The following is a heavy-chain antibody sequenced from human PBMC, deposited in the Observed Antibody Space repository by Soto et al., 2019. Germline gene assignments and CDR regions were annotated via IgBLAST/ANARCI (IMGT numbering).Heavy chain of an antibody. J-gene: IGHJ4*02. V-gene: IGHV3-23*01. CDR3: ATKTYSSGAAGHWEFPQYYFDY. CDR2: ISGSGGST. CDR1: GFTFSSYA. Sequence: GGSLRLSCAASGFTFSSYAMSWVRQAPGKGLEWVSAISGSGGSTYYADSVKGRFTISRDNSKNTLYLQMNSLRAEDTAVYYCATKTYSSGAAGHWEFPQYYFDYWGQGTLVTVSS. D-gene: IGHD6-19*01.